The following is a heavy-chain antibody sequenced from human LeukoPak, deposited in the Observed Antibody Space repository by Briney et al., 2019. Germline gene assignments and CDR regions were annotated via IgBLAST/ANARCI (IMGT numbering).Heavy chain of an antibody. V-gene: IGHV4-39*01. CDR2: FHHSGSS. D-gene: IGHD5-18*01. CDR3: ARHSHYIQPFDY. CDR1: GGSINSTSYY. J-gene: IGHJ4*02. Sequence: SQSLSLTCTVSGGSINSTSYYWGWIRQPPGKGLEWIGSFHHSGSSYYNPSLKSRLTISVDTSRNQFSLNLRSVTAADTAVYYCARHSHYIQPFDYWGQGAQVTVSS.